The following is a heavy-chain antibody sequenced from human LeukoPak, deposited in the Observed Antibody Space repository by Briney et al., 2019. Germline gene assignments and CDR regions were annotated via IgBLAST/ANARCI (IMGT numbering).Heavy chain of an antibody. Sequence: SQTLSLTCTVSGGSISSGDYYWSWIRQPPGKGLEWIGYIYYSGSTYYNPSLKSRVTISVDTSKNQFSLKLSSVTAADTAVYYCTTDITSIVATIFLDYWGQGTLVTVSS. V-gene: IGHV4-30-4*01. CDR2: IYYSGST. CDR1: GGSISSGDYY. D-gene: IGHD5-12*01. J-gene: IGHJ4*02. CDR3: TTDITSIVATIFLDY.